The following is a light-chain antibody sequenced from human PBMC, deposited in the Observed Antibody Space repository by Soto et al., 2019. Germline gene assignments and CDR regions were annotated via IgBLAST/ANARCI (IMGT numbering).Light chain of an antibody. CDR2: GAS. V-gene: IGKV3-20*01. CDR1: QSVSSSY. CDR3: QQYQSLT. J-gene: IGKJ4*01. Sequence: IVLPQSPSILALSAGDRSTLACRASQSVSSSYLAWYQHKPGQAPRLLTHGASSRVTGIPDRFSGSGSGTDFTLTITRLEPEDFAVYYCQQYQSLTFGGGTKVDI.